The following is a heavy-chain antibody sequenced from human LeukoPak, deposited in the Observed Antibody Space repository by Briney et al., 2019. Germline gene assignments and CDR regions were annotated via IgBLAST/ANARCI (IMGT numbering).Heavy chain of an antibody. J-gene: IGHJ4*02. CDR3: ARVKWGGSHDY. Sequence: GGSLRLSCAASGFTFSSYEMNWVRQAPGKGLEWVSYISSSGSTIYYADSVKGRFTISRDNAKNSLYLQMNSLRAEDTAVYYCARVKWGGSHDYWGQGTLVTVSS. CDR1: GFTFSSYE. V-gene: IGHV3-48*03. CDR2: ISSSGSTI. D-gene: IGHD1-26*01.